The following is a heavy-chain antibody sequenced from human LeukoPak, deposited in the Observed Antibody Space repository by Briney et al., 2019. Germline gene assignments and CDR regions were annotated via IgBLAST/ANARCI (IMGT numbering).Heavy chain of an antibody. Sequence: GGSLRLSCAASGFTVSSNYMSWVRQAPGKGLEWVSVIYSGGSTYYADSVKGRFTISRDNSKNTLYLQMNSLRAEDTAVYYCASGPHAAYCGGDCFDYWGQGTLVTVS. D-gene: IGHD2-21*01. V-gene: IGHV3-53*01. CDR1: GFTVSSNY. CDR3: ASGPHAAYCGGDCFDY. CDR2: IYSGGST. J-gene: IGHJ4*02.